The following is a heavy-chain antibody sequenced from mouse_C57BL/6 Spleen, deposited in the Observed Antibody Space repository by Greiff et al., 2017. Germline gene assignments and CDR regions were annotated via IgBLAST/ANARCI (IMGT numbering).Heavy chain of an antibody. Sequence: QVQLQQPGAELVRPGSSVKLSCTASGYTFTSYWMHWVKQRPIQGLEWIGNIDPSDSETHYTQKFKDKATLTVDKSSSTAYMQLSSLTAEDSAVYYGARGGTYYSNYYYFDYWGQGTTLTVSS. CDR3: ARGGTYYSNYYYFDY. V-gene: IGHV1-52*01. J-gene: IGHJ2*01. CDR1: GYTFTSYW. D-gene: IGHD2-5*01. CDR2: IDPSDSET.